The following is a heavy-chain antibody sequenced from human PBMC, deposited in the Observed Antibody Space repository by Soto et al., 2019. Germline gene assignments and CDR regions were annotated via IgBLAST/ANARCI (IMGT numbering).Heavy chain of an antibody. Sequence: GGSLRLSCAASGFTFSSYEMNWVRQAPGKGLEWVSYISSSGSTIYYADSVKGRFTTSRDNAKNSLYLQMNSLRAEDTAVYYCARDHLQLKRSREFDYYYGMDVWGQGTTVTVSS. CDR3: ARDHLQLKRSREFDYYYGMDV. J-gene: IGHJ6*02. CDR1: GFTFSSYE. V-gene: IGHV3-48*03. CDR2: ISSSGSTI. D-gene: IGHD1-1*01.